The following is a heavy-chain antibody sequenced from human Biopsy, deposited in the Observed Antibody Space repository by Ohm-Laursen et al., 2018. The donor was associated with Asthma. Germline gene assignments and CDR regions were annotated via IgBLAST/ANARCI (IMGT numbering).Heavy chain of an antibody. Sequence: SLRLSCAASEFPFSSYAMNWVRQAPGKGLEWVSSISGNGDNTHYSDSVQGRFIISRDNSKNTLYLQMNSLRVEDTAIYFCAKDRGGAASSYQYGMDVWGQGTTVTVSS. CDR3: AKDRGGAASSYQYGMDV. J-gene: IGHJ6*02. CDR2: ISGNGDNT. CDR1: EFPFSSYA. V-gene: IGHV3-23*01. D-gene: IGHD1-26*01.